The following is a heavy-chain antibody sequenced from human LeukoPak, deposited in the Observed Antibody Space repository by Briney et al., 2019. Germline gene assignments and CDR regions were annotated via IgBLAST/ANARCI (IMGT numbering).Heavy chain of an antibody. D-gene: IGHD3-3*01. CDR1: GGSISSYY. V-gene: IGHV4-59*12. CDR2: IYYSGST. J-gene: IGHJ4*02. CDR3: ARAHYDFWSGPVVHYFDY. Sequence: SETLSLTCTVSGGSISSYYWSWIRQPPGKGLEWIGYIYYSGSTNYNPSLKSRVTISVDTSKNQFSLKLSSVTAVDTAVYYCARAHYDFWSGPVVHYFDYWGQGTLVTVSS.